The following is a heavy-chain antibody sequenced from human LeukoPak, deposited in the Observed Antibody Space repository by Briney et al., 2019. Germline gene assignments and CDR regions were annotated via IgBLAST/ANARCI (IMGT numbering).Heavy chain of an antibody. J-gene: IGHJ6*02. Sequence: SETLSLTCTVSGGSISSYYWSWIRQPAGKGLEWIGRIYTSESTNYNPSLKSRVTMSVDTSKNQFSLKLSSVTAADTAVYYCARLTTSRPNYYYYGMDVWGQGTTVTVSS. CDR2: IYTSEST. CDR3: ARLTTSRPNYYYYGMDV. V-gene: IGHV4-4*07. CDR1: GGSISSYY. D-gene: IGHD4-11*01.